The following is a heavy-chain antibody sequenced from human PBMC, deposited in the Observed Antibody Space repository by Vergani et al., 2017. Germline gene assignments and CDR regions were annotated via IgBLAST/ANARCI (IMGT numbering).Heavy chain of an antibody. D-gene: IGHD5-12*01. J-gene: IGHJ3*01. Sequence: VQLQESGPGLVKPSETLSLTCTVSGASVNRANYYWSWVRQGPGKGLEWVSGISWNSGAVDYADSVRGRFTISRDNAKNSLFLEMNSLRFEDTAVYFCTKGSVYYHDSAGHGYDPYTGFDLWGQGTLVTVSS. V-gene: IGHV3-9*01. CDR2: ISWNSGAV. CDR3: TKGSVYYHDSAGHGYDPYTGFDL. CDR1: GASVNRANYY.